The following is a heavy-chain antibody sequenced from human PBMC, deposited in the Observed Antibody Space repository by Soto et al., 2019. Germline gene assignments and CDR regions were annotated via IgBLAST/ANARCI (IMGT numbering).Heavy chain of an antibody. D-gene: IGHD3-9*01. CDR3: TRHDILTGQFYYYYYGMDV. CDR2: IRSKANSYAT. CDR1: GFTFSGSA. Sequence: EVPLVESGGGLVQPGGSLKLSCAASGFTFSGSAMHWVRQASGKGLEWVGRIRSKANSYATAYAASVKGRFTISRDDSKNTAYLQMNSLKTEDTAVYYCTRHDILTGQFYYYYYGMDVWGQGTTVTVSS. V-gene: IGHV3-73*01. J-gene: IGHJ6*02.